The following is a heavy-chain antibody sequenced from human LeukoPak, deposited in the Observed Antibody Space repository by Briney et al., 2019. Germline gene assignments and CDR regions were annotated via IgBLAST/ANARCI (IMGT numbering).Heavy chain of an antibody. CDR1: GFTFRTYW. D-gene: IGHD2-21*02. Sequence: GGSLRLSCAASGFTFRTYWMSWVRQAPGKGLEWVSVIYSGGSTYYADSVKGRFTISRDNSKNTLYLQMNSLRAEDTAVYYCARDPLTYCGGDCLYYFDYWGQGTLVTVSS. CDR3: ARDPLTYCGGDCLYYFDY. V-gene: IGHV3-66*02. J-gene: IGHJ4*02. CDR2: IYSGGST.